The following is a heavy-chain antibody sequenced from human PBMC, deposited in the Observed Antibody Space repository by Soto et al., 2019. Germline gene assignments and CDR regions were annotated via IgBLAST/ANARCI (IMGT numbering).Heavy chain of an antibody. V-gene: IGHV2-5*01. CDR2: IHWNDEK. J-gene: IGHJ5*02. CDR3: AHRQYDFWSGDTAWFDP. CDR1: GFSLRTPGVG. D-gene: IGHD3-3*01. Sequence: QITLKESGPTLVKPTQTLTLTCTIPGFSLRTPGVGVGWIRQAPGQALEWLALIHWNDEKRYSPSMKSRLSITKDTSKNQVVLTLTNMDPVDTATYYCAHRQYDFWSGDTAWFDPWGQGTLVTVSS.